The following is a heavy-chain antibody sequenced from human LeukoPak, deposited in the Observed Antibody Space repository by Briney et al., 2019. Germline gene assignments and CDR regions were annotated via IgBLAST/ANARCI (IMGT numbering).Heavy chain of an antibody. Sequence: PGGSLRLSCAASGFAFRKYSIHWVRQAPGKGLEYVSGISRGGGTADYANSVKGRFTISRDNSKNTLYLQMGSLRAEDMAVYCCAREDRDRDAFDIWGQGTMVTVSS. CDR3: AREDRDRDAFDI. V-gene: IGHV3-64*01. CDR2: ISRGGGTA. CDR1: GFAFRKYS. J-gene: IGHJ3*02. D-gene: IGHD5-24*01.